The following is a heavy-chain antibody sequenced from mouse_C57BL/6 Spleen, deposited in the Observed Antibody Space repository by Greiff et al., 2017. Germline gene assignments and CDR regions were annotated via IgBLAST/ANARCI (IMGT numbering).Heavy chain of an antibody. D-gene: IGHD1-3*01. Sequence: EVQLVESGGDLVKPGGSLTLSCAASGFTFSSYGMSWVRQTPDKRLEWVATISSGGSYTYYPDSVKGRFTISRDNAKNTLYLQMSSLKAEYTAMDYCARQSSGWYFDVWGTGTTVTVSS. J-gene: IGHJ1*03. CDR3: ARQSSGWYFDV. V-gene: IGHV5-6*01. CDR2: ISSGGSYT. CDR1: GFTFSSYG.